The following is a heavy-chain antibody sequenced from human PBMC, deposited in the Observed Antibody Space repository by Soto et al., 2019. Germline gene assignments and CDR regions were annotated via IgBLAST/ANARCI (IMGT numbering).Heavy chain of an antibody. J-gene: IGHJ6*02. CDR1: GFTDSSNY. CDR3: ARDEGLDCSGGSCYPFDYGMDD. V-gene: IGHV3-53*01. D-gene: IGHD2-15*01. Sequence: EVQLVESGGGLIQPGGSLRLSCAASGFTDSSNYMSRVRRAPGKGLEWVSVIYSGGSTYYADSVKGRFTISRDNSKNTLYLQLNSLRAEDTAVYYCARDEGLDCSGGSCYPFDYGMDDWGQGTTVTVSS. CDR2: IYSGGST.